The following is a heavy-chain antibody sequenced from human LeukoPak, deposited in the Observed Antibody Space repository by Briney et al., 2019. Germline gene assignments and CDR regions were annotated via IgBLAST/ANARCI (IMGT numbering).Heavy chain of an antibody. J-gene: IGHJ4*02. Sequence: GSLRLSCAASGFTFSSYSMNWVRQAPGKGLEWVSSISSSSSYIYYADSVKGRFNISRDNAKNSLYLQMNSLRAEDTAVYYCARSAYSSSSLGNFDYWGQGTLVTVSS. CDR2: ISSSSSYI. CDR1: GFTFSSYS. D-gene: IGHD6-6*01. V-gene: IGHV3-21*01. CDR3: ARSAYSSSSLGNFDY.